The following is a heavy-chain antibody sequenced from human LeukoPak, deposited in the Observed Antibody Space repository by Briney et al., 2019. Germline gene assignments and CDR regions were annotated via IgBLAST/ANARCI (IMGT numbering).Heavy chain of an antibody. J-gene: IGHJ4*02. Sequence: GGSLRLSCAASGFTFSDYYMSWIRQAPGKGLEWVSYISSSGSMISDADSVKGRFTISRDNAKKSLYLQMNSLRAEDTAVYYCATDEYIHGDLTNFDSWGQGTLVIVSS. CDR3: ATDEYIHGDLTNFDS. CDR2: ISSSGSMI. CDR1: GFTFSDYY. V-gene: IGHV3-11*04. D-gene: IGHD4-17*01.